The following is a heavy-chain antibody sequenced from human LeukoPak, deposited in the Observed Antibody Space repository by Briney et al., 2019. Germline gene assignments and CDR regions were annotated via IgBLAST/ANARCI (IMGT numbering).Heavy chain of an antibody. J-gene: IGHJ5*02. CDR1: GGSFSGYY. D-gene: IGHD3-22*01. V-gene: IGHV4-34*01. Sequence: SETLSLTCAVYGGSFSGYYWSWIRQPPGKGLEWIGEINHSGSTNYNPSLKSRVTISVDTSKNQFSLKLSSVIAADTAVYYCATLTPMIVVVITGGWFDPWGQGTLVTVSS. CDR3: ATLTPMIVVVITGGWFDP. CDR2: INHSGST.